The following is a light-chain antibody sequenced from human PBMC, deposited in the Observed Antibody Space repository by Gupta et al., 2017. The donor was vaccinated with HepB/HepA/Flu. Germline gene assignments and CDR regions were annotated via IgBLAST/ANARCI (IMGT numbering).Light chain of an antibody. CDR3: AARDDSRSSCV. J-gene: IGLJ1*01. Sequence: QSVLTQSPSVSGSAGQRLTISCSGSSSNIGSNHVSWYQQLPGTAPNRLIYRNNQRRSAVPARFFGAKSGTTAAPPTIGLRAEDEADDFCAARDDSRSSCVFGSGTKLTVL. CDR2: RNN. V-gene: IGLV1-47*01. CDR1: SSNIGSNH.